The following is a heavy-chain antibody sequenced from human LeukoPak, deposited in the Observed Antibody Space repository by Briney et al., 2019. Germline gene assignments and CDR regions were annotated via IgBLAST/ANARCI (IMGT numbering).Heavy chain of an antibody. CDR2: INSDGSST. CDR3: ARAEESPWYYDFWSGYYTPFDY. V-gene: IGHV3-74*01. Sequence: GGSLRLSCAASGFTFSSYWMHWVRQAPGKGLVWVSRINSDGSSTSYADSVKGRFTISRDNAKNTLYLQMDSLRAEDTAVYYCARAEESPWYYDFWSGYYTPFDYWGQGTLVTVSS. J-gene: IGHJ4*02. D-gene: IGHD3-3*01. CDR1: GFTFSSYW.